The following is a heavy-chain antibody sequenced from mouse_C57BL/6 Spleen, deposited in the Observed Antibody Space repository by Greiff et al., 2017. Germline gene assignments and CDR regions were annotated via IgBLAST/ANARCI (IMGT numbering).Heavy chain of an antibody. D-gene: IGHD4-1*01. CDR1: GYTFTSYW. J-gene: IGHJ1*03. Sequence: QVQLQQPGAELVRPGSSVKLSCKASGYTFTSYWMDWVKQRPGQGLEWIGNIYPSDSENHYTQQFKDKATLTVDKSSSTAHMQLSSLPSEDSAVYYCATPLGGYWYFDVWGTGTTVTVSS. CDR2: IYPSDSEN. V-gene: IGHV1-61*01. CDR3: ATPLGGYWYFDV.